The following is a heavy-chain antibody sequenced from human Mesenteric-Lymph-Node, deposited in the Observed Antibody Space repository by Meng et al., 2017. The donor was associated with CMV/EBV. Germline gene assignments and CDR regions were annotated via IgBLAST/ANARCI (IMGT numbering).Heavy chain of an antibody. J-gene: IGHJ4*02. CDR3: ARMEYSSSSVFDY. CDR2: IWYDGSNK. V-gene: IGHV3-33*01. D-gene: IGHD6-6*01. CDR1: GFTSSSYG. Sequence: GGSLRLSCAASGFTSSSYGMHWVRQAPGKGLEWVAVIWYDGSNKYYADSVKGRFTISRDNSKNTLYLQMNSLRAEDTAVYYCARMEYSSSSVFDYWGQGTLVTVSS.